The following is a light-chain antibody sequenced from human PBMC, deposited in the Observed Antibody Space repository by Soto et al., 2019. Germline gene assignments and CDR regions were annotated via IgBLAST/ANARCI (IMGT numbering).Light chain of an antibody. CDR3: SSYATSTTAL. Sequence: QSALTQPASVSGSPGQSITICCTGTSSDVGGYNYVSWYQQHPGRAPQLMIYDVSNRPSGVSNRFSGSRSGNTASLTISGLQAEDEADYYCSSYATSTTALFGARTKLTVL. J-gene: IGLJ2*01. V-gene: IGLV2-14*03. CDR1: SSDVGGYNY. CDR2: DVS.